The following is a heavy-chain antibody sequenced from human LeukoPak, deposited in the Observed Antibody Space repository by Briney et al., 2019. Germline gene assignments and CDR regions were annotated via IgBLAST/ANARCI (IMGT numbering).Heavy chain of an antibody. CDR3: ARDCSGGSCYGAFDI. CDR2: IYDSGST. J-gene: IGHJ3*02. Sequence: SETLSLTCTVSGASIRSGDYCWSWIRQPPGKGLGWIGYIYDSGSTYYNPSLKSRITISVDTSENRFSLKLSSVTATDTAVYYCARDCSGGSCYGAFDIWGQGTMVTVSS. CDR1: GASIRSGDYC. V-gene: IGHV4-30-4*01. D-gene: IGHD2-15*01.